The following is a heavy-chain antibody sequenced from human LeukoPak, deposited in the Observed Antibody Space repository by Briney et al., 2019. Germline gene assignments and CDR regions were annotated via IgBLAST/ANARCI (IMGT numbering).Heavy chain of an antibody. CDR3: ARGGAEQQLVLSWFDP. D-gene: IGHD6-13*01. CDR2: INPSGGST. Sequence: ASVKVSCKASGYTFTSYYMHWVRQAPGQGLEWMGIINPSGGSTSYAQTFQGRVTMTRDTSTSTVYMALSSLRSEDTAVYYCARGGAEQQLVLSWFDPWGQGTLVTVSS. CDR1: GYTFTSYY. V-gene: IGHV1-46*03. J-gene: IGHJ5*02.